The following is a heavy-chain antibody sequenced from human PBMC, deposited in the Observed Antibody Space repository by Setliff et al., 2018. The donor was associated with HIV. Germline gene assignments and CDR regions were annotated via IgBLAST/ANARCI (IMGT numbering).Heavy chain of an antibody. CDR1: GASISAYY. CDR2: IFISGST. D-gene: IGHD3-22*01. Sequence: ETPSLTCAVSGASISAYYWSWIRQPPGKGLEWIGCIFISGSTNYNPSLKSRVSISEDRSKNQLTLKLSSVTAADTAVDYCARGGSSGFYPHDAFDIWGQGKTVTVSS. V-gene: IGHV4-4*08. J-gene: IGHJ3*02. CDR3: ARGGSSGFYPHDAFDI.